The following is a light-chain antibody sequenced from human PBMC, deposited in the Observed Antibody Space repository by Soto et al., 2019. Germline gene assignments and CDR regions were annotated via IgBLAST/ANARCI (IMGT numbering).Light chain of an antibody. Sequence: ETVTTQSPATLAVSPGERATLSCGAGQSVSSSYLTWYQQKPGQAPRLLIYDSSIRATGITARFSGSGSGTDFTITISSLEPEDFAVYYCQQGSNWPPGLTFGGGTKVDIK. V-gene: IGKV3D-20*02. CDR2: DSS. CDR1: QSVSSSY. CDR3: QQGSNWPPGLT. J-gene: IGKJ4*01.